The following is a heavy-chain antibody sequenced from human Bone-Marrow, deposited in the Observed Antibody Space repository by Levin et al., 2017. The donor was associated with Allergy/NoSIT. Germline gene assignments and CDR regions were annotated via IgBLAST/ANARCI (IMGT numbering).Heavy chain of an antibody. D-gene: IGHD2-15*01. CDR3: AKDDRHIIVAVGPSYPDS. CDR2: LSASGDNT. J-gene: IGHJ4*02. CDR1: GFILKTYA. V-gene: IGHV3-23*01. Sequence: GESLKISCVGSGFILKTYAMNWVRQAPGKGLEWVAGLSASGDNTYYADSVKGRFTISRDQSKNTLYLQLNSLRVDDTAVYYCAKDDRHIIVAVGPSYPDSWGQGTLVTVSS.